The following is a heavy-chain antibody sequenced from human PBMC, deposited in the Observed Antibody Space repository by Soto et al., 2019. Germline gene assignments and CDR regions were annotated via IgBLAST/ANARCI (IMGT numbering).Heavy chain of an antibody. CDR1: GFTFSDYY. CDR2: ISSSSSYT. D-gene: IGHD5-18*01. V-gene: IGHV3-11*06. J-gene: IGHJ6*02. Sequence: GGSLRLSCAASGFTFSDYYMSWIRQAPGKGLEWVSYISSSSSYTNYADSVKGRFTISRDNAKNSLYLQMNSLRAEDTAVYYCARHVDTAMAYYYYYGMDVWGQGTTVTVSS. CDR3: ARHVDTAMAYYYYYGMDV.